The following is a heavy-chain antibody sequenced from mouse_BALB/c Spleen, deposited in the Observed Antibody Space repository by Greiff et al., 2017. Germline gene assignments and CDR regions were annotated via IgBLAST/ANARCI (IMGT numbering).Heavy chain of an antibody. CDR3: ASVITKVVEGAMDY. D-gene: IGHD1-1*01. Sequence: EVMLVESGGGLVQPGGSLKLSCTASGFTFSSYTMSWVRQTPEKRLEWVAYISNGGGSTYYPDTVKGRFTISRDNAKNTLYLQMSSLKSEDTAKYYCASVITKVVEGAMDYWGQGTSDTVSS. CDR1: GFTFSSYT. V-gene: IGHV5-12-2*01. CDR2: ISNGGGST. J-gene: IGHJ4*01.